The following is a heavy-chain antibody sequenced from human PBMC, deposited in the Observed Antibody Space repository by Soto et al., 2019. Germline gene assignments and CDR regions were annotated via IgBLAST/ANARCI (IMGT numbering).Heavy chain of an antibody. CDR3: ARSRSYYDYVWYYYYGMDV. Sequence: SVPTLVNPREALTLTCTFSGPSLSNARMGVSWIRQPPGKALEWLAHIVSNDEKSYSTSLKSRLTISKDTSKSQVVLTMTNMDPVDTATYYCARSRSYYDYVWYYYYGMDVWGQGTTVTVSS. CDR2: IVSNDEK. CDR1: GPSLSNARMG. D-gene: IGHD3-16*01. J-gene: IGHJ6*02. V-gene: IGHV2-26*01.